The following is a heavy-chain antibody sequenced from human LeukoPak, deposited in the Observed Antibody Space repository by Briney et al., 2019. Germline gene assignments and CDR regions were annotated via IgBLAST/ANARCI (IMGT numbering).Heavy chain of an antibody. CDR2: IYYSGST. D-gene: IGHD5-18*01. V-gene: IGHV4-59*01. J-gene: IGHJ4*02. Sequence: SETLSLTCAVYGGSFSSYYWSWIRQPPGKGLEWIGYIYYSGSTNYNPSLKSRVTISVDTSKNQFSLKLSPVTAVDTAVYYCARVSYSRYFDYWGQGTLVTVSS. CDR1: GGSFSSYY. CDR3: ARVSYSRYFDY.